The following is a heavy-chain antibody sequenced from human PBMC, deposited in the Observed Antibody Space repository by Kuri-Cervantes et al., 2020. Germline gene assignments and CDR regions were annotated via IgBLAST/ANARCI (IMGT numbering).Heavy chain of an antibody. CDR3: ARDSRGRSNWFDP. CDR1: GFTFSSYG. CDR2: IWYDGSNK. Sequence: GGSLRLSCAASGFTFSSYGMHWVRQAPGKGLEWVAVIWYDGSNKYYADSVKGRFTISRDNAKNSLSPQMNTLRADDTAVYYCARDSRGRSNWFDPWGQGTLVTVSS. J-gene: IGHJ5*02. D-gene: IGHD3-16*01. V-gene: IGHV3-33*01.